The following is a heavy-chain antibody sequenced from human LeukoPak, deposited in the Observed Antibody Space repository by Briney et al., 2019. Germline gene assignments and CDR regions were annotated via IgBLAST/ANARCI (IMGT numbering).Heavy chain of an antibody. CDR2: ISSSSSYI. J-gene: IGHJ6*02. CDR1: GFTFSSYS. Sequence: GGSLRLSCAASGFTFSSYSMNWVRQAPGKGLEWVSSISSSSSYIYYADSVKGRFTISRDNSKNTLYLQMNSLRAEDTAVYYCARDSFGGASDVWGQGTTVTVSS. V-gene: IGHV3-21*04. D-gene: IGHD3-16*01. CDR3: ARDSFGGASDV.